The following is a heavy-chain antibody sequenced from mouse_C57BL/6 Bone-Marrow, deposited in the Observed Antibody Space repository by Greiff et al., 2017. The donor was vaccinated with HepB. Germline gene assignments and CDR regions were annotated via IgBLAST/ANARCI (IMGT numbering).Heavy chain of an antibody. CDR3: TRWYYGSSYDY. CDR1: GYTFTDYE. V-gene: IGHV1-15*01. D-gene: IGHD1-1*01. CDR2: IDPETGGT. J-gene: IGHJ2*01. Sequence: VQLKESGAELVRPGASVTLSCKASGYTFTDYEMHWVKQTPVHGLEWIGAIDPETGGTAYNQKFKGKAILTADKSSSTAYMELRSLTSEDSAVYYCTRWYYGSSYDYWGQGTTLTVSS.